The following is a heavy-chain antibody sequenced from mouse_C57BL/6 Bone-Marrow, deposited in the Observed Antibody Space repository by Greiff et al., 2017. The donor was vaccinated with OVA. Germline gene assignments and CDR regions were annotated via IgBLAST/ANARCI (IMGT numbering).Heavy chain of an antibody. J-gene: IGHJ4*01. Sequence: VMLVESGPELVKPGASVKISCKASGYAFSSSWMNWVKQRPGKGLEWIGRIYPGEGDTNYNEKFKSKATLTVDKPSSTAYMQLSSLTSEDSAVYYCAKKGGHYYGSSFYAMDYWGQGTSVTVSS. CDR3: AKKGGHYYGSSFYAMDY. CDR2: IYPGEGDT. CDR1: GYAFSSSW. V-gene: IGHV1-82*01. D-gene: IGHD1-1*01.